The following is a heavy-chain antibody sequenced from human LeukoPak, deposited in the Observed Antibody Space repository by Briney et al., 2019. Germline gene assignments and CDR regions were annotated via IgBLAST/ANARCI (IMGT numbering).Heavy chain of an antibody. J-gene: IGHJ5*02. D-gene: IGHD6-13*01. Sequence: GESLKISCKGSGYSFTSYWIGWVRQLLGKGLEWMGIIYPGDSDTRYSPCFQAQVTIPADKSISTAYLQWSSLKASDTAMYYCARSSLGIAAVDWFDPWGQGTLVTVSS. CDR2: IYPGDSDT. CDR1: GYSFTSYW. CDR3: ARSSLGIAAVDWFDP. V-gene: IGHV5-51*01.